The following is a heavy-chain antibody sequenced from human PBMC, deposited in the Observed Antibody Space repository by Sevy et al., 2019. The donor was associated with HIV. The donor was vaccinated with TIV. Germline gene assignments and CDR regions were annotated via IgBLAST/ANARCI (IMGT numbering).Heavy chain of an antibody. V-gene: IGHV3-30*04. Sequence: GGSLRLSCAASGFTFSDYVMHWVRQAPGKGVEWLARISHDTTVKYYADSLKGRFTISRDNSKNTLYLQMNSLRHEDTAVYHCARDADWSLNYWGQGTLVTVSS. CDR2: ISHDTTVK. CDR3: ARDADWSLNY. J-gene: IGHJ4*02. CDR1: GFTFSDYV. D-gene: IGHD3-9*01.